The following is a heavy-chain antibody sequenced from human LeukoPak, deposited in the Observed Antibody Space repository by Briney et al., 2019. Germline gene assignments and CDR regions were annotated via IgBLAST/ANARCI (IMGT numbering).Heavy chain of an antibody. Sequence: ASVKVSCKASGYTFTGYYMHWVRQAPGQGLEWMGWINPNSGGTNYAQKFQGRVTMTRDTSISTAYMELSRLRSDDTAVYYCAAGDIVVPPAAGNWGQGTLVTVSS. J-gene: IGHJ4*02. CDR1: GYTFTGYY. CDR2: INPNSGGT. D-gene: IGHD2-2*01. V-gene: IGHV1-2*02. CDR3: AAGDIVVPPAAGN.